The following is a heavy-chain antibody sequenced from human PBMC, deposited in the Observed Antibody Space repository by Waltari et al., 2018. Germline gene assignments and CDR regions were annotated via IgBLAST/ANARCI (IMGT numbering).Heavy chain of an antibody. CDR1: GGTFSSYA. CDR2: IFRTFGTA. J-gene: IGHJ4*02. D-gene: IGHD1-1*01. CDR3: AGDRAGTTDY. V-gene: IGHV1-69*13. Sequence: QVQLVQSGAEVKKPGSSVKVSCKASGGTFSSYAISWVRQAPGQGLEWMGGIFRTFGTANDAQKFQGRVTITADESTSTAYMERSSLRAEDTAVYYCAGDRAGTTDYWGQGTLVTVSS.